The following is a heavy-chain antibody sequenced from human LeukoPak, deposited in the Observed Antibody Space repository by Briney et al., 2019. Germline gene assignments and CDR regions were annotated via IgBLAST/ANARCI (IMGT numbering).Heavy chain of an antibody. J-gene: IGHJ4*02. V-gene: IGHV3-21*01. Sequence: GGSLRLSCAASGFTFSSYIMNWVRQAPGKGLEWVSSISSSSSYIYYADSVKGRFTISRDNAKNSLYLQMNSLRAEDTAVYYCARDYSSSWYMDYWGQGTLVTVSS. CDR2: ISSSSSYI. CDR3: ARDYSSSWYMDY. D-gene: IGHD6-13*01. CDR1: GFTFSSYI.